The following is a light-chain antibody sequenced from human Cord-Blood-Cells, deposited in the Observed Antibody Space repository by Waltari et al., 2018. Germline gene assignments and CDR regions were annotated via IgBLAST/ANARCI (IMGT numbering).Light chain of an antibody. CDR3: QQYGSSPPWT. J-gene: IGKJ1*01. V-gene: IGKV3-20*01. Sequence: EIVLTQSPGTLSLSPGERATLSCRASQSVSSSYLAWYQQKPGQAPRHLIYGASSRATCIPDRFSGRGDGTDFTLTISRLEPEDFAVYYCQQYGSSPPWTFGQGTKVEIK. CDR1: QSVSSSY. CDR2: GAS.